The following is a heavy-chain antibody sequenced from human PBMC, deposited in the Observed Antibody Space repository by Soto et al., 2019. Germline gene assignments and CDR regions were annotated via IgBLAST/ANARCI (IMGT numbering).Heavy chain of an antibody. J-gene: IGHJ4*02. V-gene: IGHV3-23*01. D-gene: IGHD3-10*01. CDR1: GFTFSSYA. CDR2: ISGSGGST. CDR3: AKSAITMVRGVILYYFDY. Sequence: GGSLRLSCAASGFTFSSYAMSWVRQAPGKGLEWVSAISGSGGSTYYADSVKGRFTISRDNSKNTLYLQMNSLRAEDTAVYYCAKSAITMVRGVILYYFDYWGQGTLVTVSS.